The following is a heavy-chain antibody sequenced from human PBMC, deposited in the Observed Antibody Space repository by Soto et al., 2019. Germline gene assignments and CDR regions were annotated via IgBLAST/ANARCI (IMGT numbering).Heavy chain of an antibody. J-gene: IGHJ6*02. D-gene: IGHD3-22*01. CDR2: IYPGDSDT. CDR1: GYSFTSYW. Sequence: PGESLKISCKGSGYSFTSYWIGWVRQMPGKGLEWMGTIYPGDSDTRYSPSFQGQVTISADKSISTAYLQWSSLKASDTAMYYCARRAGGYYDSSGHTTNGYGMDVWGQGTTVTVSS. V-gene: IGHV5-51*01. CDR3: ARRAGGYYDSSGHTTNGYGMDV.